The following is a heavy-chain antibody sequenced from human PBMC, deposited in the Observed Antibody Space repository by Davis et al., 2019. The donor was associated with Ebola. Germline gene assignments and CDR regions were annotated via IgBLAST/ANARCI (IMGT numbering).Heavy chain of an antibody. D-gene: IGHD2-21*01. CDR1: GGTFSSYA. CDR3: ARVKGFVAAMSHFDY. V-gene: IGHV1-69*04. Sequence: APSVKVSCKASGGTFSSYAISWVRQAPGQGLEWMGRIIPILGIANYAQKFQGRVTITADKSTSTAYMELTNLTSEDTATYYCARVKGFVAAMSHFDYWGQGALIIVSS. CDR2: IIPILGIA. J-gene: IGHJ4*02.